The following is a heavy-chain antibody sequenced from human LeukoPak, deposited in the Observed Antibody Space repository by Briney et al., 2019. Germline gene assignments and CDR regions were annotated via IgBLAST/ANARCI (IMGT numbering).Heavy chain of an antibody. J-gene: IGHJ4*02. V-gene: IGHV4-39*01. CDR2: IYYSGST. CDR3: ARGPRFYDFWSGYNAYYFDY. CDR1: GGSIXXSSYY. D-gene: IGHD3-3*01. Sequence: ETLSLXXXXSGGSIXXSSYYWGWIRQPPGKGLEWIGSIYYSGSTYYNPSLKSRVTISVDTSKNQFSLKLSSVTAADTAVYYCARGPRFYDFWSGYNAYYFDYWGQGTLVTVSS.